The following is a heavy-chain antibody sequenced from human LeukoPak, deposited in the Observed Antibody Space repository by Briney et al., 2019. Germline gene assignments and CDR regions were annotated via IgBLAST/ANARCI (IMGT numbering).Heavy chain of an antibody. J-gene: IGHJ4*02. CDR1: GYTFTNYG. CDR2: ISGYQGST. D-gene: IGHD3-16*01. V-gene: IGHV1-18*01. CDR3: AKASWVSSTDAVR. Sequence: GASVKVSCKASGYTFTNYGITWVRQAPGQGLEWMGWISGYQGSTKYAQNFQGRVTMTIDTSTSTAYMDLRSLRSDDTAIYYCAKASWVSSTDAVRWGQGTLVTVSS.